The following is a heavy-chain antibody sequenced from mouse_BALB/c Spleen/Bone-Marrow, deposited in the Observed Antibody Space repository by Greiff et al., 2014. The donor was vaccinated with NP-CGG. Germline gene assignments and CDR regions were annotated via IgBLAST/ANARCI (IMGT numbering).Heavy chain of an antibody. CDR3: ALYDYDVLSWFAY. V-gene: IGHV1-82*01. Sequence: QVQLQQPGPELVRPGASVKISCKASGYAFSSSWMNWVKQRPGQGLEWIGRIYPGDGNTNYNGKFKGKATLTADKSSTTAYMQLSSLTSVDSAVYFCALYDYDVLSWFAYWGQGTLVTVSA. CDR1: GYAFSSSW. J-gene: IGHJ3*01. D-gene: IGHD2-4*01. CDR2: IYPGDGNT.